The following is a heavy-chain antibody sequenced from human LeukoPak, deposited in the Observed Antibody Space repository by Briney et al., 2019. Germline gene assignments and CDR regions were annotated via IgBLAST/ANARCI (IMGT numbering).Heavy chain of an antibody. CDR3: ARGRPVANLDY. D-gene: IGHD5-12*01. CDR2: INHSGST. Sequence: SETLSLTCAVYGVSFSGYYWSWIRQPPGKGLEWIGAINHSGSTNYNPSLKSRGTISVDTSKHQFSLKLSSVTAADTAVYYCARGRPVANLDYWGQGTLVTVSS. J-gene: IGHJ4*02. V-gene: IGHV4-34*01. CDR1: GVSFSGYY.